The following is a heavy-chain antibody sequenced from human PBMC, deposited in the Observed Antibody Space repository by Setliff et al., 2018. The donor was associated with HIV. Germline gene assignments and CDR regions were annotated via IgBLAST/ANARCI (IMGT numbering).Heavy chain of an antibody. CDR1: GGSIGSGYYY. D-gene: IGHD5-18*01. J-gene: IGHJ4*02. CDR2: IYTSGST. V-gene: IGHV4-61*09. Sequence: SETLSLTCTVSGGSIGSGYYYWSWIRQPAGKGLEWIGHIYTSGSTNYNPSLKSRVTISVDTSKNQFSLKLDSVTAADTAVYFCATDMDTAMALGHWGQGALVTVSS. CDR3: ATDMDTAMALGH.